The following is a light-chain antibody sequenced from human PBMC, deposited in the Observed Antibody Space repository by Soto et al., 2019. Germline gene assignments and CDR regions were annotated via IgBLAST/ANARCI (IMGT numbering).Light chain of an antibody. Sequence: EIVMTQSPATLSVSPGERATLSCRASQSVSSNLAWYQQQPGQAPRLLIYDASTRATGIPARFSGSGSGTEFTLTISSLQSEDIAVYYCQQYNNWSPWTFGQGTKVEIK. CDR1: QSVSSN. J-gene: IGKJ1*01. CDR2: DAS. CDR3: QQYNNWSPWT. V-gene: IGKV3-15*01.